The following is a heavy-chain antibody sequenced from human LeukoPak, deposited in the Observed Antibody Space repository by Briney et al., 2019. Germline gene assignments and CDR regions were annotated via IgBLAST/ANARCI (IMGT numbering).Heavy chain of an antibody. V-gene: IGHV4-34*01. D-gene: IGHD2-2*01. J-gene: IGHJ4*02. CDR2: INHSGST. CDR1: GGSFSGYY. CDR3: ASRRQDIVVEPAASETVVDY. Sequence: SETLSLTCAVYGGSFSGYYWSWIRQPPGKGLEWIGEINHSGSTNYNPSLKSRVTISEDTSKNQFSLKLSSVTAADTAVYYRASRRQDIVVEPAASETVVDYWGKGTRVTVS.